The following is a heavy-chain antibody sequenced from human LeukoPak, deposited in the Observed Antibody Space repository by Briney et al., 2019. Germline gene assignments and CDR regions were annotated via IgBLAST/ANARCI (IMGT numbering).Heavy chain of an antibody. CDR3: ARSGSRVLPAAI. J-gene: IGHJ4*02. V-gene: IGHV4-61*01. CDR1: GGSVSSGSYY. CDR2: IYYSGST. Sequence: SETLSLTCTVSGGSVSSGSYYWSWIRQPPGKGLEWVGYIYYSGSTNYNPPLKSRVTISVDTSKNQFSLKLSSVTAADTAVYYCARSGSRVLPAAIWGQGTLVTVSS. D-gene: IGHD2-2*01.